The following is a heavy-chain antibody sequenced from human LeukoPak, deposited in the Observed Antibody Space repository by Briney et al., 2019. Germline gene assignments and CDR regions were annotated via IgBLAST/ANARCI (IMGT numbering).Heavy chain of an antibody. J-gene: IGHJ4*02. D-gene: IGHD3-10*01. V-gene: IGHV3-30-3*01. CDR3: AREHLWFGELLFDY. CDR1: GFTFSSYA. Sequence: PGGSLRLSCAASGFTFSSYAMHWVRQAPGKGLEWVAVISYDGSNKYYADSVKGRFTISRDKSKNTLYLQMNSLRAEDTAVYYCAREHLWFGELLFDYWGQGTLVTVSS. CDR2: ISYDGSNK.